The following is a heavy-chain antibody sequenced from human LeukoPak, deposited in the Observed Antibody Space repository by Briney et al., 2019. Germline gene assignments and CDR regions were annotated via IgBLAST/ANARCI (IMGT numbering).Heavy chain of an antibody. CDR1: GFTFSSYW. Sequence: GGSLRLSCAASGFTFSSYWMSWVRQAPGKGLEWVANIKQDGSEKYYVDSVKGRFTISRDNAKNSLYLQMNSLRAEDTAVYYCAREDGYSNYVVTDYYYYYMDVWGKGTTVTVSS. CDR2: IKQDGSEK. D-gene: IGHD4-11*01. J-gene: IGHJ6*03. CDR3: AREDGYSNYVVTDYYYYYMDV. V-gene: IGHV3-7*01.